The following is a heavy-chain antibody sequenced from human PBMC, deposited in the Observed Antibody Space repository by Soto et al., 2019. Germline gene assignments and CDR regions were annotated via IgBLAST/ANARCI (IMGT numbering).Heavy chain of an antibody. V-gene: IGHV4-34*01. J-gene: IGHJ6*02. CDR2: INHSGST. Sequence: QVQLQQWGAGLLKPSETLSLTCAVYGGAFSGHYWSWIRQAPGKGLEWIGEINHSGSTNYNPSLKSRVTISVDTSKNQFSLKLSSVTAADTAVYYCARNGSYYDFWSGYYFGGGMDVWGQGTTVTVSS. CDR1: GGAFSGHY. D-gene: IGHD3-3*01. CDR3: ARNGSYYDFWSGYYFGGGMDV.